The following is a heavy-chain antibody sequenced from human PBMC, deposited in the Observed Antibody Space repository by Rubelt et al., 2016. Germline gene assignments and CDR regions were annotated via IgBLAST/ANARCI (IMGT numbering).Heavy chain of an antibody. CDR3: TTTTYGFFYYSGLDV. V-gene: IGHV3-15*01. J-gene: IGHJ6*02. Sequence: RGSLRLSCEASGFTFSKAWLSWVRQAPGKGLEWVGRIKSKTDGGITDYAAPVKGRFTISRDDSKNTLYRQMTSLKPEDTAVSYCTTTTYGFFYYSGLDVWGQGTTVTVSS. CDR1: GFTFSKAW. D-gene: IGHD3-10*01. CDR2: IKSKTDGGIT.